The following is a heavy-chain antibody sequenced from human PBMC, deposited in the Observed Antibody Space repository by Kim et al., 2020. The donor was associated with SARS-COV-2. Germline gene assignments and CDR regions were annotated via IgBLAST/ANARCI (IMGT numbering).Heavy chain of an antibody. CDR1: GFTFSDHY. CDR3: TRGGYCTSTSCHYGFDY. V-gene: IGHV3-72*01. Sequence: GGSLRLSCAASGFTFSDHYMEWVRQAPGKGPEWVGRIRNKANSYTTEYAASVKGRFTISRDDSKNSLYLQMNRLKTEDTAFYYCTRGGYCTSTSCHYGFDYWGQGTLVTVSS. J-gene: IGHJ4*02. CDR2: IRNKANSYTT. D-gene: IGHD2-2*01.